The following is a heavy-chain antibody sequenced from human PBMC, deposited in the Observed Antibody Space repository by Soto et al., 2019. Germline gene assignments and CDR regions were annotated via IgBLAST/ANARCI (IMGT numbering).Heavy chain of an antibody. CDR3: ARGIGPHDYGDYVLYYYYYYMDV. CDR2: IYYSGST. Sequence: QVQLQESGPGLVKPSETLSLTCTVSGCSISSYYWSWIRQPPGKGLEWIGYIYYSGSTNYNPSLKMRVTISVDTSKNQFSLKLSSVTAADTAVYYCARGIGPHDYGDYVLYYYYYYMDVWGKGTTVTVSS. D-gene: IGHD4-17*01. V-gene: IGHV4-59*01. CDR1: GCSISSYY. J-gene: IGHJ6*03.